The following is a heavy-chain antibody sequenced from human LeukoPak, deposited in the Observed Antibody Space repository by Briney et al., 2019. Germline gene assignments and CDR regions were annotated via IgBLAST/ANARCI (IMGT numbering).Heavy chain of an antibody. V-gene: IGHV3-53*01. Sequence: GGSLRLSCAASGFTVSSNYMSWVRQAPGKGLEWVSVIYSGGSTYYADSVKGRFTTSRDNSKNTLYLQMNSLRAEDTAVYYCAREMRMATLYYFDYWGQGTLVTVSS. CDR2: IYSGGST. CDR3: AREMRMATLYYFDY. CDR1: GFTVSSNY. J-gene: IGHJ4*02. D-gene: IGHD5-24*01.